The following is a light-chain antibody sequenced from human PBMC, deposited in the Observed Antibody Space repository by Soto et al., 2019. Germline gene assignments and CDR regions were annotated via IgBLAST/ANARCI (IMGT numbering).Light chain of an antibody. CDR3: SSYTSSSTLVV. J-gene: IGLJ2*01. CDR2: EVS. Sequence: QSALTQPASVSGSPGQSMTISCTGTSSDVGGYNCVSWYQQHPGKAPKLMIYEVSNRPSGVSNRFSGSKSGNTASLTISGLQAEDEADYYCSSYTSSSTLVVFGGGTKLTVL. V-gene: IGLV2-14*01. CDR1: SSDVGGYNC.